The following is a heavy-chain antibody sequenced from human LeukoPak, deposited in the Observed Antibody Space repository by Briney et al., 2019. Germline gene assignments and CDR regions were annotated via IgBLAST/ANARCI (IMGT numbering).Heavy chain of an antibody. CDR3: ARGAAMVFLSDY. D-gene: IGHD5-18*01. V-gene: IGHV1-69*06. Sequence: ASVKVSCKASGGTFSSYAISWVRQAPGQGLEWMGGIIPIFGTANYAQKFQGRVTITADKSTSTAYMELSSLRSDDTAVYYCARGAAMVFLSDYWGQGTLVTVSS. CDR1: GGTFSSYA. CDR2: IIPIFGTA. J-gene: IGHJ4*02.